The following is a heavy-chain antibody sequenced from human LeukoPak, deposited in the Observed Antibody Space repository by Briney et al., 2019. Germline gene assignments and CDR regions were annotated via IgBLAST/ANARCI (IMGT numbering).Heavy chain of an antibody. D-gene: IGHD5-24*01. J-gene: IGHJ4*02. V-gene: IGHV3-21*01. CDR2: IGSDSTYI. Sequence: PGGSLRLSCAASGFTFSSYSMNWVRQAPGKGLEWVSSIGSDSTYIYYTDSVKGRFTISRDNAKNSVYLQMNSLRDEDTAVYFCAKDPPITGPFEYWGQGTLVTVSS. CDR1: GFTFSSYS. CDR3: AKDPPITGPFEY.